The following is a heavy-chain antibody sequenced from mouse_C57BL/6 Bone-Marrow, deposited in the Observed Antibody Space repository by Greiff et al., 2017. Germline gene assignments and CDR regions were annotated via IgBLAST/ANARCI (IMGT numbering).Heavy chain of an antibody. CDR1: GFTFSDYG. Sequence: VQLKESGGGLVQPGGSLKLSCAASGFTFSDYGMAWVRQAPRKGPEWVAFISNLAYSIYYADTVTGRFTISRENAKNTLYLEMSSLRSEDTAMYYCARQDYGSSYDYAMDYWGQGTSGTVSS. CDR2: ISNLAYSI. D-gene: IGHD1-1*01. CDR3: ARQDYGSSYDYAMDY. J-gene: IGHJ4*01. V-gene: IGHV5-15*01.